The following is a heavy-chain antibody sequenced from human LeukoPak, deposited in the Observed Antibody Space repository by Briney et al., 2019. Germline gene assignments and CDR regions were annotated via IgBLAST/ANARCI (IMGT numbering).Heavy chain of an antibody. V-gene: IGHV1-18*01. D-gene: IGHD2-15*01. CDR2: ISAYNGNT. CDR1: GYTFTSYG. J-gene: IGHJ4*02. Sequence: ASVKVSCKASGYTFTSYGISWVRQAPGQGLEWMGWISAYNGNTNYAQKLQGRVTMTTDTSTSTAYMELRSLRSDDTAVYYCARGLGYCSGGSCSPLFDYWGQGTLVTVSS. CDR3: ARGLGYCSGGSCSPLFDY.